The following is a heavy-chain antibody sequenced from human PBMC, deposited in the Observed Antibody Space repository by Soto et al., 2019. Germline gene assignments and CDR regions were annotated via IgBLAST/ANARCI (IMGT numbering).Heavy chain of an antibody. V-gene: IGHV1-3*01. D-gene: IGHD1-20*01. J-gene: IGHJ4*02. Sequence: ASVKVSCKTSGYTFSNYGINWVRQAPGQRLEWMGWINAGNGNTNYAQKFQDRVTITRDTSASTAYMELSSLRSEDTAVYYCARGLYNPFDYWGQGTLVTVPQ. CDR3: ARGLYNPFDY. CDR2: INAGNGNT. CDR1: GYTFSNYG.